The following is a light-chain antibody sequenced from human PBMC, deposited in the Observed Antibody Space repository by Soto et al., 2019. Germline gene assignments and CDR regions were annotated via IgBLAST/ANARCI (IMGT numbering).Light chain of an antibody. CDR2: DNN. J-gene: IGLJ3*02. V-gene: IGLV1-51*01. CDR3: TSWDSSLSVVM. CDR1: SSSIGNNY. Sequence: QSVLTQPPSVSAAPGQKVSISCSGTSSSIGNNYVSWYQQFPGTAPKLLIYDNNKRHSGIPDRFSGSKSGTSATLGITGLQTGDEADYYCTSWDSSLSVVMFGGGTKLTVL.